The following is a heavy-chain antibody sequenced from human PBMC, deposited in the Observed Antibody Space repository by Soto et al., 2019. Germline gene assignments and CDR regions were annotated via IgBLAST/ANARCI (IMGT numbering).Heavy chain of an antibody. CDR2: IYSDGSGT. CDR3: ATLNSFGSDY. Sequence: LRLSCAASGFTFSNFWMHWVRQAPGKGLVWVSRIYSDGSGTMYADSVKGRFTISRDNAKSTLYLQMNSLRAEDTAVYYCATLNSFGSDYWGRGTLVTVSS. CDR1: GFTFSNFW. D-gene: IGHD5-18*01. J-gene: IGHJ4*02. V-gene: IGHV3-74*03.